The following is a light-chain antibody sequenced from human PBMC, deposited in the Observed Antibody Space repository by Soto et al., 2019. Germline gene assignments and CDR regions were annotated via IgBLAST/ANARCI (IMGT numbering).Light chain of an antibody. V-gene: IGKV3-20*01. CDR2: DTS. Sequence: EVELTQSPGTLSLSPGERATLSCRASQSVSSSHLAWYQQKHGQAPRLLIYDTSTRATGIPDRFSGSGSGTDFTLTISRLEPEDFAVYHCQQYGASPWTFGQGTKVEVK. CDR1: QSVSSSH. J-gene: IGKJ1*01. CDR3: QQYGASPWT.